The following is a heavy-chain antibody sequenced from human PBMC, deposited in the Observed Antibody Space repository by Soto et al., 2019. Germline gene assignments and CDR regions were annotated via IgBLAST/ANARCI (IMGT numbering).Heavy chain of an antibody. Sequence: EVQLLESGGGLVQPGGSLRLSCSASGFTFNSHAMNWVRQTPGTGLEWVSGISGGGATTYYADSVKGRFTISRDNTKNTLYLQIHSLRAEDTAVYYCAKQAGYSSDPFDYWGQGTLVTVSS. CDR1: GFTFNSHA. J-gene: IGHJ4*02. V-gene: IGHV3-23*01. D-gene: IGHD6-19*01. CDR3: AKQAGYSSDPFDY. CDR2: ISGGGATT.